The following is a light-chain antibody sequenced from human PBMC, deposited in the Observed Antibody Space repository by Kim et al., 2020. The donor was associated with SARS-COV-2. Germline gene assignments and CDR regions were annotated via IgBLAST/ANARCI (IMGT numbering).Light chain of an antibody. CDR1: SLRNYY. CDR2: GKN. CDR3: NSRDSSGNHYV. J-gene: IGLJ1*01. Sequence: SSELTQDPAVSVALGQTIRITCQGDSLRNYYASWYQQKPGQAPVLVIYGKNNRPSGIPDRFSGSTSGTPASLTITGAQAEDEADYYCNSRDSSGNHYVFGTGTKVTVL. V-gene: IGLV3-19*01.